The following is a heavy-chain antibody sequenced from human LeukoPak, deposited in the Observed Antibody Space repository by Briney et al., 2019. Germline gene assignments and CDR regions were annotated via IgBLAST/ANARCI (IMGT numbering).Heavy chain of an antibody. CDR1: GYTFTSYA. V-gene: IGHV1-3*04. J-gene: IGHJ4*02. CDR3: ARDSSGGGYSGYEIDY. D-gene: IGHD5-12*01. Sequence: ASVKDSCKASGYTFTSYAMHCVRQAPGQRLGWMGWINTGNGNTKYSQKFQGRVTITRDTSASTAYMELSSLRSEDTAVYYCARDSSGGGYSGYEIDYWGQGTLVTVSS. CDR2: INTGNGNT.